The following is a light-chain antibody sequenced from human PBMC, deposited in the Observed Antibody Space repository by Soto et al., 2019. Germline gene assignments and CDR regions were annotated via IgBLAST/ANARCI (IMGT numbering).Light chain of an antibody. V-gene: IGKV3-15*01. CDR3: QQYNNWPPFT. Sequence: EIVMTQSPATLSVSPGESATLSCRASQSVSSNLAWYQQKPGQAPRLLIYGASTRATGIPARFSGSGSGTEFTLTISSLQSEDFAVYYCQQYNNWPPFTFGPGTKVVIK. CDR1: QSVSSN. CDR2: GAS. J-gene: IGKJ3*01.